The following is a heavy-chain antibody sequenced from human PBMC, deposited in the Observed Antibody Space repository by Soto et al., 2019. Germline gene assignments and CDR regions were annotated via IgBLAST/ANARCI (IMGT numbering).Heavy chain of an antibody. D-gene: IGHD4-17*01. J-gene: IGHJ6*02. Sequence: ASVKVSCKASGYTFTGYYMHWVRQAPGQGLEWMGWINPNSGGTNYAQKFQGWVTMTRDTSISTAYMELSRLRSDDTAVYYCARETTTGQRYYYYYGMAVWGQGTTVTVSS. CDR2: INPNSGGT. V-gene: IGHV1-2*04. CDR3: ARETTTGQRYYYYYGMAV. CDR1: GYTFTGYY.